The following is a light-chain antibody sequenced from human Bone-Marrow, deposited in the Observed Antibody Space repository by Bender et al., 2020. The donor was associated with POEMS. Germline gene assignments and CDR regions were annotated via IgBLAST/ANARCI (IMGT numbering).Light chain of an antibody. J-gene: IGLJ1*01. Sequence: QSALTQPASVSGSPGQSITISCTGTSSDVGGYNLVSWYQQRPGQAPKLMPYEGTQRPSEISDRFSGSKSGNTASLTISGLQAEDEADYFCCSYAGGSSYVFGSGTKVTVL. CDR2: EGT. CDR3: CSYAGGSSYV. V-gene: IGLV2-23*01. CDR1: SSDVGGYNL.